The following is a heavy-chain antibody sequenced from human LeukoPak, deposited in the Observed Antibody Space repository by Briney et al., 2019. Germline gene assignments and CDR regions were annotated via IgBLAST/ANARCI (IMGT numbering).Heavy chain of an antibody. CDR1: GGSISSSSYY. CDR3: ARVRLQGYSYGYDYFDY. D-gene: IGHD5-18*01. CDR2: INHSGST. Sequence: SETLSLTCTVSGGSISSSSYYWGWIRQPPGKGLEWIGEINHSGSTNYNPSLKSRVTISVDTSKNQFSLKLSSVTAADTAVYYCARVRLQGYSYGYDYFDYWGQGTLVTVSS. J-gene: IGHJ4*02. V-gene: IGHV4-39*07.